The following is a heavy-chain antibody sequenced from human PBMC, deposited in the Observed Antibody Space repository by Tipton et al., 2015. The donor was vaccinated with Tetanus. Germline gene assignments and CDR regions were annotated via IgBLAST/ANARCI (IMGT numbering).Heavy chain of an antibody. CDR2: IYTSGST. D-gene: IGHD3-10*01. CDR1: GGSISSYY. CDR3: AREPGGLPWFGGDNWFDP. V-gene: IGHV4-4*07. J-gene: IGHJ5*02. Sequence: SLTCTVSGGSISSYYWSWIRQPAGKGLEWIGRIYTSGSTNYNPSLKSRVTMSVDTSKNQFSLKLSSVTAADTAVYYCAREPGGLPWFGGDNWFDPWGQGTLVTVSS.